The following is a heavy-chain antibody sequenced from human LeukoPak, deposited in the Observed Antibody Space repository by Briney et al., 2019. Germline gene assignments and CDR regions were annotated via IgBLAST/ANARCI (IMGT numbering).Heavy chain of an antibody. D-gene: IGHD5-12*01. CDR1: GFTFSSYG. CDR3: AKDIAERATTPFDY. CDR2: ISYDGSNK. Sequence: QPGGSLRLSCAASGFTFSSYGMHWVRQAPGKGLEWVAVISYDGSNKYYADSVKGRFTISRDNSKNTLYLQMNSLRAEDTALYYCAKDIAERATTPFDYWGQGTLVTVSS. V-gene: IGHV3-30*18. J-gene: IGHJ4*02.